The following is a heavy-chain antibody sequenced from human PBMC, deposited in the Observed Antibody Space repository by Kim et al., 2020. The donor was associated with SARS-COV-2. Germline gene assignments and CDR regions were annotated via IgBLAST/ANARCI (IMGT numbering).Heavy chain of an antibody. D-gene: IGHD5-18*01. CDR3: ARVRDTPMILAY. Sequence: ASVKVSCRTSGYTFTSYYLHWVRQAPGQGLEWMGVINPSDGSTNYAQKFRGRVSVTRDASTSTVYMELNGLTSEDTAVYYCARVRDTPMILAYWGQGTLVTVSS. CDR1: GYTFTSYY. CDR2: INPSDGST. V-gene: IGHV1-46*01. J-gene: IGHJ4*02.